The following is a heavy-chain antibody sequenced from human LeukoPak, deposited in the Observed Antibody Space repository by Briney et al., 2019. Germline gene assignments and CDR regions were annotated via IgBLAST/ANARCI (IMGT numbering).Heavy chain of an antibody. D-gene: IGHD6-19*01. CDR2: INLNSGGT. CDR3: ASRPDTSSVTLFDY. V-gene: IGHV1-2*02. Sequence: ASVKVSCKASGYTFTGFYIHWVRQAPGQGLEWMGWINLNSGGTDYAQRFQSRIIMTRDTSITTAYMELSSLTSDDTAIYYCASRPDTSSVTLFDYWGQGALVTVSS. J-gene: IGHJ4*02. CDR1: GYTFTGFY.